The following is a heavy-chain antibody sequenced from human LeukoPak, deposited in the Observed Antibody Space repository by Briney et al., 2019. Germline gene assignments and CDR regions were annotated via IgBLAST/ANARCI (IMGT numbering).Heavy chain of an antibody. CDR2: ISGNSSTI. J-gene: IGHJ4*02. V-gene: IGHV3-48*01. Sequence: GGSLRLSCAASGFTFSSYCMTWVRQAPGKGLEWVSYISGNSSTIYYADSVKGRFTISRDNAKNSLYLQMNSLRAEDTAVYYCARASLYCSGGSCYPTFDYWGQGTLVTVSS. D-gene: IGHD2-15*01. CDR1: GFTFSSYC. CDR3: ARASLYCSGGSCYPTFDY.